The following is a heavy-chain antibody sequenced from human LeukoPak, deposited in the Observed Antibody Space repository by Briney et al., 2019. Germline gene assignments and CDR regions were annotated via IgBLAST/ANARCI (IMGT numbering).Heavy chain of an antibody. CDR1: GGSISTYC. CDR2: IYYSGST. V-gene: IGHV4-59*01. D-gene: IGHD5-12*01. J-gene: IGHJ4*02. Sequence: SETLSLTCIVSGGSISTYCWSWIRQPPGKGLEWIGYIYYSGSTNYNPSLESRVTISVDTSKNHFSLNVTSVTAADTAVYYCARGYSGSSYYFDVWGQGTLVTVSS. CDR3: ARGYSGSSYYFDV.